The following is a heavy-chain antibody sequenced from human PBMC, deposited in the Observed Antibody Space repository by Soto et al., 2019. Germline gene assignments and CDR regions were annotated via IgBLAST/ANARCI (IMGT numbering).Heavy chain of an antibody. D-gene: IGHD4-17*01. V-gene: IGHV3-9*01. CDR1: GFTFDDYA. J-gene: IGHJ6*04. CDR2: ISWNSGSI. Sequence: LRLSCAASGFTFDDYAMHWVRQAPGKGLEWVSGISWNSGSIGYADSVKGRFTISRDNAKNSLYLQMNSLRAEDTALYYCAKGLYGDYRYRMDVWGKGTTVTVSS. CDR3: AKGLYGDYRYRMDV.